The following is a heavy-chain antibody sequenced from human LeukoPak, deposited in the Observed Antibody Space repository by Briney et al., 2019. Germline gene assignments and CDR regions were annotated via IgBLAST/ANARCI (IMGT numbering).Heavy chain of an antibody. J-gene: IGHJ4*02. Sequence: GRSLRLSCAASGFTFDDYAMHWVRQAPGKGLGGVSGISWNSGSIGYADSVKGRFTISRDNAKNSLYLQMNSLRAEDTALYYCAKEGRFGEFLGYYFDYWGQGTLVTVSS. D-gene: IGHD3-10*01. CDR2: ISWNSGSI. CDR1: GFTFDDYA. CDR3: AKEGRFGEFLGYYFDY. V-gene: IGHV3-9*01.